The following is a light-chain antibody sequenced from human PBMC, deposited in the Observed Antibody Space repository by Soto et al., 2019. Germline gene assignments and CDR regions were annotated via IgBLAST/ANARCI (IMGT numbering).Light chain of an antibody. CDR3: QQYNNWPPT. CDR2: GAS. Sequence: RVMTQSPATLSVSPGERATLSCRASQRVGNYLAWYQYKPGQAPRLLISGASTRATGIPARFSGSGSGTEFTLTISSLQSEDFAVYYCQQYNNWPPTFGQGTKVDIK. J-gene: IGKJ1*01. V-gene: IGKV3-15*01. CDR1: QRVGNY.